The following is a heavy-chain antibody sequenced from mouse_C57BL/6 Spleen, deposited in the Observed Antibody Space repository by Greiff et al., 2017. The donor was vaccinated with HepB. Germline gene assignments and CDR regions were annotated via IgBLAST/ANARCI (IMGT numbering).Heavy chain of an antibody. CDR1: GFTFSDYY. CDR2: INYDGSST. V-gene: IGHV5-16*01. CDR3: ARGYGAWFAY. D-gene: IGHD1-1*01. J-gene: IGHJ3*01. Sequence: EVQRVESEGGLVQPGSSMKLSCTASGFTFSDYYMAWVRQVPEKGLEWVANINYDGSSTYYLDSLKSRFIISRDNAKNILYLQMSSLKSEDTATYYCARGYGAWFAYWGQGTLVTVSA.